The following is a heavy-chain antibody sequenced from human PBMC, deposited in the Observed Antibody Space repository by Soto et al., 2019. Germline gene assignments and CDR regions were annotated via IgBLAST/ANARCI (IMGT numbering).Heavy chain of an antibody. CDR2: IYYSGST. J-gene: IGHJ4*02. CDR3: AREDCSGGSCYIDY. D-gene: IGHD2-15*01. V-gene: IGHV4-59*01. CDR1: GGSISSYY. Sequence: XXTLSLACTVSGGSISSYYWRWIPQPPGKGLEWIGYIYYSGSTNYNPSLKSRVTISVDTSKNQFSLKLSSVTDADTAMYYCAREDCSGGSCYIDYWGQGTLVTVSS.